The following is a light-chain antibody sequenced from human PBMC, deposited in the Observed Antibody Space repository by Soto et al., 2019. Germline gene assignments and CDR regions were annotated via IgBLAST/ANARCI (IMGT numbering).Light chain of an antibody. CDR3: QQYSTSPT. CDR1: QTVSSSY. J-gene: IGKJ4*01. CDR2: DAS. V-gene: IGKV3D-20*01. Sequence: EIVLKLSPATLSLSPGYRATLSCGASQTVSSSYLAWYQQKPGLAPRLLIYDASSRATGIPDRFSGSGSGTDFTLTISRLEPEDFAVYYCQQYSTSPTVGGGTKVEIK.